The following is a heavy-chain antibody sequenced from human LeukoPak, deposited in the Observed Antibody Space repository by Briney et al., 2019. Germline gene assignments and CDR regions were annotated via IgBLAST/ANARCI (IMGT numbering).Heavy chain of an antibody. CDR2: ISWNGGNT. CDR1: GFKFDDYG. CDR3: AREGIYCVNGVCYLDY. J-gene: IGHJ4*02. D-gene: IGHD2-8*01. V-gene: IGHV3-20*04. Sequence: GGSLRLSCAASGFKFDDYGMSWVRQAPGKGLEWVSGISWNGGNTGYADSVKGRFTISRDNAKNSLFLQVNSLRADDTAFYYCAREGIYCVNGVCYLDYWGQGTLVTVS.